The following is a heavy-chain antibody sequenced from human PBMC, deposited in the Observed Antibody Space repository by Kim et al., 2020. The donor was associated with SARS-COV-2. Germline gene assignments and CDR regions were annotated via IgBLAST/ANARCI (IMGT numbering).Heavy chain of an antibody. V-gene: IGHV5-51*01. CDR3: ARRGLGYSYTYFDY. Sequence: SPSFQGQVTISADKSISTAYLQWSSLKASDTAMYYCARRGLGYSYTYFDYWGQGTLVTVSS. J-gene: IGHJ4*02. D-gene: IGHD5-18*01.